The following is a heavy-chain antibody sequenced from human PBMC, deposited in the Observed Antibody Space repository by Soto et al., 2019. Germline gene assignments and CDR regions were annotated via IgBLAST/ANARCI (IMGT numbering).Heavy chain of an antibody. J-gene: IGHJ3*02. CDR3: ARDSLIYCSGGSCRHPFDI. Sequence: PSETLSLTCTVSGGSISSYYWSWIRQPAGKGLEWIGRIYTSGSTNYNPSLKSRVTMSVDTSKNQFSLKLSSVTAADTAVYYCARDSLIYCSGGSCRHPFDIWGHGTMVT. CDR1: GGSISSYY. D-gene: IGHD2-15*01. CDR2: IYTSGST. V-gene: IGHV4-4*07.